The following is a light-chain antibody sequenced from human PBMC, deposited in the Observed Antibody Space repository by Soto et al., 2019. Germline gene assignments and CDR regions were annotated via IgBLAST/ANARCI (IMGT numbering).Light chain of an antibody. Sequence: QSALTQPASVSGSPGQSITISCTGTSSDVGGYNFVSWYQQHPGKAPKLMIYEVSNRPSGVSNRFSGSKSGNTASLTISGLQAEDEADYYCRSYTTSSTVIFGGGIKLTVL. J-gene: IGLJ2*01. CDR1: SSDVGGYNF. CDR2: EVS. CDR3: RSYTTSSTVI. V-gene: IGLV2-14*01.